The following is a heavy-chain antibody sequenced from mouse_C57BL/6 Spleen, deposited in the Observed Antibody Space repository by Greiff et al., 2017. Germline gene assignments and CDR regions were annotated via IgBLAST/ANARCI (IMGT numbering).Heavy chain of an antibody. CDR1: GYAFSSSC. CDR3: ARYGYDGGDY. J-gene: IGHJ4*01. CDR2: IYPGDGDT. D-gene: IGHD2-2*01. Sequence: QVQLQQSGPELVKPGASVKISCKASGYAFSSSCMNWVKQRPGKGLEWIGRIYPGDGDTNYNGKFKGKATLTADKSSSTAYMQLSSLTSEDSAVCYCARYGYDGGDYWGQGTSVTVSS. V-gene: IGHV1-82*01.